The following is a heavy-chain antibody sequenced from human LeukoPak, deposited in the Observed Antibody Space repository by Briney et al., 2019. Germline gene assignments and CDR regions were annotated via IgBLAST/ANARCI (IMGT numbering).Heavy chain of an antibody. V-gene: IGHV4-30-4*01. CDR1: GGSISSGDYY. Sequence: PSETLSLTCTVSGGSISSGDYYWSWIRQPPGKGLEWIGYIYYSGSTYYNPSLKSRVTISVDTSKNKFSLKLSSVTAADTAVYYCAREGFSDYYFDYWGQGTLVTVSS. CDR2: IYYSGST. CDR3: AREGFSDYYFDY. D-gene: IGHD2-21*02. J-gene: IGHJ4*02.